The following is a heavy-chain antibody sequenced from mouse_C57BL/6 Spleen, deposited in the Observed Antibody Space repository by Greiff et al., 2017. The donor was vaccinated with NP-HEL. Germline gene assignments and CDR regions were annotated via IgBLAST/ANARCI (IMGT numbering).Heavy chain of an antibody. Sequence: VQLQQPGAELVKPGASVKLSCKASGYTFTSYWMHWVKQRPGQGLEWIGMIHPNSGSTNYNEKFKSKATLTVDKSSSTAYMQLSSLTSEDSAVYYCARKRYKGEAMDYWGQGTSVTVSS. CDR2: IHPNSGST. CDR3: ARKRYKGEAMDY. CDR1: GYTFTSYW. D-gene: IGHD1-3*01. J-gene: IGHJ4*01. V-gene: IGHV1-64*01.